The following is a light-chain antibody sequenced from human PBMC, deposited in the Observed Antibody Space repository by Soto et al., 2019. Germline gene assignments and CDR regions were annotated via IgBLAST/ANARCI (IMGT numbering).Light chain of an antibody. J-gene: IGKJ2*01. CDR3: QQSYSTPPYT. CDR1: QSISSY. CDR2: AAS. Sequence: DIQMTQSPSSLSASVGDRVTITCRASQSISSYLNWYQQKPGKAPKLLIYAASRLQSGVPSRFSGSGSGTDFTLTISSLQPEDFATYYCQQSYSTPPYTFGQGNKLEIK. V-gene: IGKV1-39*01.